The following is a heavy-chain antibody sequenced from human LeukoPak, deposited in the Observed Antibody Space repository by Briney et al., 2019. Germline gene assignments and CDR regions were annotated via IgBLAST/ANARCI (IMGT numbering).Heavy chain of an antibody. J-gene: IGHJ5*02. V-gene: IGHV4-31*03. Sequence: PSETLSLTCTVSGGSISSGGYYWSWIRQHPGKGLEWIGYIYYSGSTYYNPSLKSRVTISVDTSKNQFSLQLNSVTPDDTAVYYCVGVGANNWFDPWGQGTLVTVSS. CDR1: GGSISSGGYY. CDR3: VGVGANNWFDP. CDR2: IYYSGST. D-gene: IGHD1-26*01.